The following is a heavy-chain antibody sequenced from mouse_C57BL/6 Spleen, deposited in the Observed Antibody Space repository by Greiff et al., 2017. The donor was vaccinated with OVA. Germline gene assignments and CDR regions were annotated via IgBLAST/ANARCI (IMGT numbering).Heavy chain of an antibody. D-gene: IGHD2-3*01. V-gene: IGHV1-55*01. CDR3: ARYDGYYPYFDV. CDR2: IYPGSGST. Sequence: QVHVKQPGAELVKPGASVKMSCKASGYTFTSYWITWVKQRPGQGLEWIGDIYPGSGSTNYNEKFKSKATLTVDTSSSTAYMQLSSLTSEDSAVYYCARYDGYYPYFDVWGTGTTVTVSS. CDR1: GYTFTSYW. J-gene: IGHJ1*03.